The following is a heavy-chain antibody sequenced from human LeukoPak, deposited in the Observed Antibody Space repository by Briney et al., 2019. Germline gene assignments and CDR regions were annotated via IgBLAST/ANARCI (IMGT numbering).Heavy chain of an antibody. Sequence: GGSLRLSCAASGFTFSTSGMHWVRQAPGKGLEWVAFIRYDGSSKYYADSVKGRFTISRDNSKNTVYLQINSLTTEDTAVYYCAKGGAFGDYWGQGTLVTVSS. CDR2: IRYDGSSK. CDR1: GFTFSTSG. J-gene: IGHJ4*02. D-gene: IGHD3-10*01. V-gene: IGHV3-30*02. CDR3: AKGGAFGDY.